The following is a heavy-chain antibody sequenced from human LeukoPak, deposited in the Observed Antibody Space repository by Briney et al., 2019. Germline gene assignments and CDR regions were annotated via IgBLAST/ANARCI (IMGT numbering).Heavy chain of an antibody. CDR1: GFTFSQYW. V-gene: IGHV3-7*03. D-gene: IGHD3-16*01. J-gene: IGHJ6*02. CDR2: IKHDGSEKQDGSEK. Sequence: GGSLRLSCAASGFTFSQYWMSWVHQAPGKGLEWVANIKHDGSEKQDGSEKNYVDSVKGRFTISRDNSKNTLYLQMNSLRAEDTAVYYCAKDDFPTMLKPDYYYYGMDVWGQGTTVTVSS. CDR3: AKDDFPTMLKPDYYYYGMDV.